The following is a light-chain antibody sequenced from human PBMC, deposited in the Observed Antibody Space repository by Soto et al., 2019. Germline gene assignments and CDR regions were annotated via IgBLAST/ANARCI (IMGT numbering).Light chain of an antibody. V-gene: IGLV2-14*01. Sequence: QSALTQPASVSGSPGQSITISCTGTSSDVGGYNYVSWYQQHPGKAPKLMIYEVSNRPSGFSNRFSGSKSGNTASLTISGLQAEDEAYYYCSAYTSSSTFVVVGGGTKLTVL. J-gene: IGLJ2*01. CDR1: SSDVGGYNY. CDR2: EVS. CDR3: SAYTSSSTFVV.